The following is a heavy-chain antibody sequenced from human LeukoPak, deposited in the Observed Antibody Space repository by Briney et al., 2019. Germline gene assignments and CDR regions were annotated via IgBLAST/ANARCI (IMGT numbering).Heavy chain of an antibody. Sequence: RPETLSLTCTVSGGSISSYYWSWIRQPAGKGLEWIGRIYSSGSTDYNPSLKSRVTMSVDTSKNQFSLKMRSVTAADTAVYYCARGIAAASERAFDIWGQGTMVTVSS. CDR1: GGSISSYY. J-gene: IGHJ3*02. CDR2: IYSSGST. D-gene: IGHD6-13*01. CDR3: ARGIAAASERAFDI. V-gene: IGHV4-4*07.